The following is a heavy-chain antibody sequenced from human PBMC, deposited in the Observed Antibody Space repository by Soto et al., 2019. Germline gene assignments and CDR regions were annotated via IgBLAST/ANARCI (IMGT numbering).Heavy chain of an antibody. CDR2: IIPIFGTA. Sequence: QVQLVQSGAEVKKPGASVKVSCKASGYTFTSYGISWVRQAPGQGLEWMGGIIPIFGTANYAQKFQGRVTITADESTSTAYMELSSLRSEDTAVYYCASAGSSSSGGARWFDPWGQGTLVTVSS. V-gene: IGHV1-69*13. CDR3: ASAGSSSSGGARWFDP. J-gene: IGHJ5*02. CDR1: GYTFTSYG. D-gene: IGHD6-6*01.